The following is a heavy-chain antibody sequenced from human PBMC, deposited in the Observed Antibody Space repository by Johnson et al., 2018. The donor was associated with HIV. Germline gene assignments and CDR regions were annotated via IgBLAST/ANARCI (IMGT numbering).Heavy chain of an antibody. CDR2: ISSSGSTI. V-gene: IGHV3-11*04. D-gene: IGHD3-3*01. CDR3: TVWRWGWSGQEPFDV. CDR1: GFTVRSNY. Sequence: QVQLVESGGGLIQPGGSLRLSCAASGFTVRSNYMSWIRQAPGKGLEWVSYISSSGSTIYYADSVKGRFTISRDNSKNTVYLQMNSLRDEDTSVYYCTVWRWGWSGQEPFDVWGPGTMVTVSS. J-gene: IGHJ3*01.